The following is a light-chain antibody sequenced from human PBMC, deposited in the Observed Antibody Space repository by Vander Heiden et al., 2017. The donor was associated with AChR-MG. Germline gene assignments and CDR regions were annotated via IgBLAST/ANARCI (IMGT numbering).Light chain of an antibody. J-gene: IGKJ4*01. V-gene: IGKV1-39*01. CDR1: QSIRNY. CDR3: QQSYRTPFT. CDR2: EAS. Sequence: PSPSSLSASVGCLFPLPCRASQSIRNYLNWYQQKPGKAPKLLIYEASSLRSGVPSRFSGGGSGTDFTLSISSPQPEDFATYYCQQSYRTPFTFGGGTK.